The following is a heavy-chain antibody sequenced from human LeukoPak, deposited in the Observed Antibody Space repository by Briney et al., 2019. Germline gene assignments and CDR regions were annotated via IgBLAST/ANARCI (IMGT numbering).Heavy chain of an antibody. D-gene: IGHD5-18*01. CDR3: ARDWYGSAMVQDYFDY. V-gene: IGHV4-34*01. CDR1: GGSFSGYY. CDR2: INHNGKT. Sequence: PSETLSLTCGVHGGSFSGYYCNWIRQSPGKGLEWIGHINHNGKTNYNPSLKSRVTISVDTSKNQFSLTLTSVTAEDTAVYYCARDWYGSAMVQDYFDYWGQGTLVTVSS. J-gene: IGHJ4*02.